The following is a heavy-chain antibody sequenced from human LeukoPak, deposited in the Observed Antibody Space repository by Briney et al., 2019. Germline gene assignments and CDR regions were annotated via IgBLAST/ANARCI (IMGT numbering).Heavy chain of an antibody. J-gene: IGHJ6*02. CDR2: IYYSGST. D-gene: IGHD1-1*01. Sequence: SETLSLTRTVSGGSISSCYWSWIRQPPGKGLEWIGYIYYSGSTNYNPSLKSRVTISVDTSKNQFSLKLSSVTAADTAVYYCASSPGTLRNYGMDVWGQGTTVTVSS. CDR1: GGSISSCY. V-gene: IGHV4-59*01. CDR3: ASSPGTLRNYGMDV.